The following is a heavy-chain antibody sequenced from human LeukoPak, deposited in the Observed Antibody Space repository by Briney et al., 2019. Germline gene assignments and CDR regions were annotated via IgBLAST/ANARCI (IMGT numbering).Heavy chain of an antibody. D-gene: IGHD6-13*01. Sequence: GGSLRLSCAASGFSLRNYAMSWVRQAPGKGLEWVSSISHSDGDGSTNYADSVAGRLTISRDDSMDTVYLQMNSLRVGDTAVYYCANVGSWYPGYWGQGTLVIVSS. CDR2: ISHSDGDGST. CDR1: GFSLRNYA. J-gene: IGHJ4*02. CDR3: ANVGSWYPGY. V-gene: IGHV3-23*01.